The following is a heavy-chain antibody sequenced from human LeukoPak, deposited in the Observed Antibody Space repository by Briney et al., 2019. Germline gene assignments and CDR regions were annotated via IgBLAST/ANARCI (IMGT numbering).Heavy chain of an antibody. CDR1: GFSFNTYM. Sequence: PGGSLRLSCAASGFSFNTYMMNWVRQAPGKGLEWVACISSSGSYIYYADSVKGRFTISRDTANNSLYLQMNSLRAEDTSLYYCARSAVAVGLDAFDFWGQGTMVTVSS. J-gene: IGHJ3*01. D-gene: IGHD6-19*01. CDR3: ARSAVAVGLDAFDF. CDR2: ISSSGSYI. V-gene: IGHV3-21*01.